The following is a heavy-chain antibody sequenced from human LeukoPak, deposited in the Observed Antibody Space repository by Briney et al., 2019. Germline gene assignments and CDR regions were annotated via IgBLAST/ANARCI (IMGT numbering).Heavy chain of an antibody. D-gene: IGHD3-16*01. CDR2: IIDGGDIT. J-gene: IGHJ6*03. CDR3: AKLGGQEVYNYYVGV. Sequence: GGSLRLSCEASGFTFGSYAMSWVRQAPGKGLEWVSGIIDGGDITYYANSVKGRFTISRDNSKNTLYLQMNSLRAEDTAVYYCAKLGGQEVYNYYVGVWGKGTTVAVSS. V-gene: IGHV3-23*01. CDR1: GFTFGSYA.